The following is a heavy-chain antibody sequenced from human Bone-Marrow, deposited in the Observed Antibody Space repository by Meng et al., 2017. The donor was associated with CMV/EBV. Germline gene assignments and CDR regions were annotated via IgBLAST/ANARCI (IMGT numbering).Heavy chain of an antibody. D-gene: IGHD3-10*01. J-gene: IGHJ6*02. Sequence: GESLKISCVSSGSTFSTYAMSWVRQAPGKGLEWVAAVSGGDGTTYYADSVKGRFTISRDNSKNTVYLQMKSLRAEDTAVYYCAKDQGYMRVRGVTVSMYGMDVWGQGTTVTVSS. CDR2: VSGGDGTT. CDR3: AKDQGYMRVRGVTVSMYGMDV. V-gene: IGHV3-23*01. CDR1: GSTFSTYA.